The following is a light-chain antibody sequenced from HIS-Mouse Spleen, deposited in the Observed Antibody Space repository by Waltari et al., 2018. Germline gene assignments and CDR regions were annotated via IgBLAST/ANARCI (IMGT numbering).Light chain of an antibody. V-gene: IGLV3-19*01. J-gene: IGLJ1*01. CDR2: GKN. Sequence: SSELTQDPALSVALGQTVRITCQGDSLRSYYASWYQQKPGQAPVLVIYGKNNRPSGIPDRFSGSSSGNTASLTITGAQAEDEADYYCQSADSSGTYVFGTGTKVTVL. CDR1: SLRSYY. CDR3: QSADSSGTYV.